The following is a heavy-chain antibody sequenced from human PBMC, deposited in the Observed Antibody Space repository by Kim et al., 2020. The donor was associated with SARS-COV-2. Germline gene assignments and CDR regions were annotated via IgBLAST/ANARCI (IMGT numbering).Heavy chain of an antibody. J-gene: IGHJ6*02. V-gene: IGHV4-59*08. D-gene: IGHD3-16*02. CDR3: ARHSVNYYYYGMDV. Sequence: PSPQSGDTLSVDTSKNQFSLKLSSVTAADTAVYYCARHSVNYYYYGMDVWGQGTTVTVSS.